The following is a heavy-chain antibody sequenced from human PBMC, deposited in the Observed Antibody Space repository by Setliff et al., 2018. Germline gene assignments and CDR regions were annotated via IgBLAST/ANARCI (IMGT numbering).Heavy chain of an antibody. CDR2: ISSYNDVT. Sequence: ASVKVSCKASGYIFTDYGVSWVRQAPGKGLEWVGWISSYNDVTTYAQRFQGRVTLTKDTSTSAAYMELRSLRSDDSAVYYCAISTLSICSGGSCPNAFDVWGQGTMVTVSS. CDR3: AISTLSICSGGSCPNAFDV. V-gene: IGHV1-18*01. D-gene: IGHD2-15*01. J-gene: IGHJ3*01. CDR1: GYIFTDYG.